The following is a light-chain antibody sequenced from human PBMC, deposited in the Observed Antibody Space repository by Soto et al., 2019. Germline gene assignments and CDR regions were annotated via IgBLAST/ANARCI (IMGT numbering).Light chain of an antibody. V-gene: IGKV3D-20*01. CDR3: QKYYSLPLA. CDR1: ESVSYSY. Sequence: EIVLTQSPATMSLSPGERATLSCGASESVSYSYVAWYQLKGGLSPRLLIYWASTRESGVPDRFSGSGSATDFTLTISSLQAEDVAVYYCQKYYSLPLAFGQGTKADI. J-gene: IGKJ1*01. CDR2: WAS.